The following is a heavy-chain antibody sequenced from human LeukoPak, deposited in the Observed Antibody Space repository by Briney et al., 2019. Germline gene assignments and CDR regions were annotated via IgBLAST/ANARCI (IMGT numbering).Heavy chain of an antibody. D-gene: IGHD6-6*01. J-gene: IGHJ5*02. CDR1: GFTFSSYG. CDR3: AKDSDLSSSTWFDP. Sequence: QPGGSLRLSCAASGFTFSSYGMHWVRQAPGKGLEWVAVIWYDGSNKYYADSVKGRFTISRDNSKNTLYLRMNSLRAEDTAVYYCAKDSDLSSSTWFDPWGQGTLVTVSS. V-gene: IGHV3-33*06. CDR2: IWYDGSNK.